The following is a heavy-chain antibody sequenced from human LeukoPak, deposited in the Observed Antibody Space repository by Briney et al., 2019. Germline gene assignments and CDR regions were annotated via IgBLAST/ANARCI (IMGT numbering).Heavy chain of an antibody. CDR3: AGHSSGWYFPPYY. V-gene: IGHV5-51*01. Sequence: GESLEISCKGSGYSFTNYWIGWVRQMPRKGLGWMGIIYPGDSDTRYSPTFQGQVTISADKSISTAYLQWSSLKASDTAMYYCAGHSSGWYFPPYYWGEGTLVTVSS. J-gene: IGHJ4*02. D-gene: IGHD6-19*01. CDR1: GYSFTNYW. CDR2: IYPGDSDT.